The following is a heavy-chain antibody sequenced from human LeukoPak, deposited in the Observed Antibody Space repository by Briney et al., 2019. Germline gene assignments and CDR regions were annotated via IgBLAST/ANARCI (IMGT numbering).Heavy chain of an antibody. Sequence: GASVKVSCKASGYTFTSYGISWVRQAPGQGLEWMGWISAYNGNTNYAQKLQGRVTMTTDTSTSTAYMELSSLRSEDTAVYYCARGKDYYDSSGYAFDYWGQGTLVTVSS. CDR1: GYTFTSYG. CDR2: ISAYNGNT. V-gene: IGHV1-18*01. J-gene: IGHJ4*02. CDR3: ARGKDYYDSSGYAFDY. D-gene: IGHD3-22*01.